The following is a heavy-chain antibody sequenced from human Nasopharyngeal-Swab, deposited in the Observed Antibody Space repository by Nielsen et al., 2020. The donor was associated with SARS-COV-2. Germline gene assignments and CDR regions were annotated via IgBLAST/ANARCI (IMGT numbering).Heavy chain of an antibody. V-gene: IGHV6-1*01. CDR1: GDSVSSNSAA. D-gene: IGHD2-15*01. Sequence: SETLSLTCAISGDSVSSNSAAWNWIRQSPSRGLEWLGRTYYRSKRYNDYAVSVKSRITINPDTSKNQFSLQLNSVTPEDTAVYYCAREGRYCSGGSCKDYYYYYMDVWGKGTTVTVSS. CDR3: AREGRYCSGGSCKDYYYYYMDV. J-gene: IGHJ6*03. CDR2: TYYRSKRYN.